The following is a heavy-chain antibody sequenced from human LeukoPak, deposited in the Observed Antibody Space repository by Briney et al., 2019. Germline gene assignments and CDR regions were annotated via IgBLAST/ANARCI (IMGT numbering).Heavy chain of an antibody. V-gene: IGHV3-53*01. D-gene: IGHD2-15*01. CDR2: IYSGGTI. Sequence: PGGSLRLSCAASGFTVNRNYMSWVRQAPGKGLEWVSVIYSGGTIDYADSVKGRFTISRDNAKNSLYLQMNSLRAEDTAVYYCARDSYCSGGSCSMTFFDYWGQGTLVTVSS. CDR3: ARDSYCSGGSCSMTFFDY. CDR1: GFTVNRNY. J-gene: IGHJ4*02.